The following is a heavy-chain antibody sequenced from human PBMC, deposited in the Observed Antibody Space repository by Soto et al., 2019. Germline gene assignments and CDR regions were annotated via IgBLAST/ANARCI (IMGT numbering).Heavy chain of an antibody. CDR2: INAGNGNT. V-gene: IGHV1-3*01. Sequence: QVQLVQSGAEMKKPGASVKVSCRTSGYTFTNYVIHWVRQAPGQGLEWMGWINAGNGNTKYSQKLQDRLTISRDTSAATAYLDLSRLASEDTAVYYCARGRASWYWDFWGHGTLVTISS. D-gene: IGHD2-8*02. J-gene: IGHJ4*01. CDR1: GYTFTNYV. CDR3: ARGRASWYWDF.